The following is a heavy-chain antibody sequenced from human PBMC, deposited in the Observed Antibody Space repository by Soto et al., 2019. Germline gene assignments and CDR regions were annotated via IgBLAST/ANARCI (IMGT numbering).Heavy chain of an antibody. CDR2: IYNSGST. CDR1: GGSISSYY. Sequence: SETLSLTCTVSGGSISSYYWSWIRRPPGKGLEWIGYIYNSGSTHSNPSLQSRVTISVDTSKNQFSLKLSSVTAADTGIYYCARARVTMVREVIKYNMDVWGQGTTVTVSS. D-gene: IGHD3-10*01. J-gene: IGHJ6*02. V-gene: IGHV4-59*01. CDR3: ARARVTMVREVIKYNMDV.